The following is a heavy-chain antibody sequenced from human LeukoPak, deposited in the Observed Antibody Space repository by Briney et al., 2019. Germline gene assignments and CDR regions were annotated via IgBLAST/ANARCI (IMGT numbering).Heavy chain of an antibody. CDR3: TRVGPLDYSSSWYRNYYYYGMDV. Sequence: GGSLRLSCTASGFTFGDYAMSWVRQAPGKGLEWVGFISSKGCGGTKEYAASVKGRFTISRDDSKSIAYLQMNGLKTEDTAVYYCTRVGPLDYSSSWYRNYYYYGMDVWAQGTTVTVSS. J-gene: IGHJ6*02. CDR2: ISSKGCGGTK. CDR1: GFTFGDYA. V-gene: IGHV3-49*04. D-gene: IGHD6-13*01.